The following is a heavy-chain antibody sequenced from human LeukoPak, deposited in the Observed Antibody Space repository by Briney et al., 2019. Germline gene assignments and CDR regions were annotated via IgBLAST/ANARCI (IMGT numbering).Heavy chain of an antibody. CDR1: GFTFCNYW. V-gene: IGHV3-7*02. D-gene: IGHD3-10*01. CDR2: IKEDGSEK. Sequence: PGGSLRLSCAASGFTFCNYWMSWVRQAPGKGLEWVANIKEDGSEKYYVDSVKGRFTISRDNAKNSLFLQMNSLRAEDTAVYYCAVGVYYFDYWGQGTLVTVSS. CDR3: AVGVYYFDY. J-gene: IGHJ4*02.